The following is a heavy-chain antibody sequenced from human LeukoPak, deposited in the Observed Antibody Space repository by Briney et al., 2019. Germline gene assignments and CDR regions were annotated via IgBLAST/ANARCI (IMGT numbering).Heavy chain of an antibody. V-gene: IGHV3-23*01. CDR1: GFTFSSYA. J-gene: IGHJ6*02. CDR3: AKDPYYGSGSYFLDYYYGMDV. Sequence: GGSLRLSCAASGFTFSSYAMSWVRQAPVKGLDWVSAISGSGGSTYYADFVKGRFTISRDNSKNTLYLKMNSLRAEDTAVYYCAKDPYYGSGSYFLDYYYGMDVWGQGTTVTVSS. CDR2: ISGSGGST. D-gene: IGHD3-10*01.